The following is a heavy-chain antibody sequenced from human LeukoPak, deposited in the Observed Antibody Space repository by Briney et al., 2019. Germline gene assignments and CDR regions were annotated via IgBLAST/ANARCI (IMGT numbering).Heavy chain of an antibody. CDR3: ASSWAGYPFDY. CDR1: GFTFSSYG. J-gene: IGHJ4*02. Sequence: GGSLRLSCAASGFTFSSYGMHWVRQAPGKGLEWVAVIWYDGSNKYYADSVKGRFTISRDNSKNTLYLQMNSLRAEDTAVYYCASSWAGYPFDYWGQGTLVTVSS. V-gene: IGHV3-33*01. CDR2: IWYDGSNK. D-gene: IGHD3/OR15-3a*01.